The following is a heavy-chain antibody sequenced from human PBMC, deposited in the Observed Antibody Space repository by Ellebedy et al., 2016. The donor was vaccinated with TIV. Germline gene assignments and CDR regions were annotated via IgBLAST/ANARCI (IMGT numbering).Heavy chain of an antibody. CDR2: IYYSGST. V-gene: IGHV4-59*01. J-gene: IGHJ3*02. CDR1: GGSISSYY. CDR3: ARWKMAYCGGDCSFYHFDI. D-gene: IGHD2-21*02. Sequence: MPSETLSLTCTVSGGSISSYYWSWIRQPPGKGLEWIGYIYYSGSTNYNPSLKSRVTISVDTSKNHFSLKLSSVTAADTAVYYCARWKMAYCGGDCSFYHFDIWGQGTMVTVSS.